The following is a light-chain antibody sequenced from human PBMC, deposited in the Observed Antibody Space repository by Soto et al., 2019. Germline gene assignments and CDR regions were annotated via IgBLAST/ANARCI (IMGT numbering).Light chain of an antibody. J-gene: IGLJ1*01. Sequence: QSALTQPASVSGSPGQSITISCTGTSSDVGGYNYVSWYQQHPGKAPKLMIYDVSNRPSGVSNRFSGSKSGNTASLTISGLQAEDEADYYCSSYTSSSTPYYVFGTGTKVTDL. CDR3: SSYTSSSTPYYV. CDR1: SSDVGGYNY. V-gene: IGLV2-14*01. CDR2: DVS.